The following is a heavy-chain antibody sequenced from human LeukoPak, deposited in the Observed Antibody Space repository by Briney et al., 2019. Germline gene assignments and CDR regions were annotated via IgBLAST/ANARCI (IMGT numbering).Heavy chain of an antibody. D-gene: IGHD3-22*01. J-gene: IGHJ4*02. V-gene: IGHV1-18*01. CDR1: GYTFSTYG. CDR2: ISAYKGNT. CDR3: ARDSRIVVVFDY. Sequence: ASVKVSFKASGYTFSTYGISWVRQAPGQGLEWMGWISAYKGNTYYAQKLQGRVTMTTDTSTSTAYMELRSLRSDDTAVYYCARDSRIVVVFDYWGQGTLVTVSS.